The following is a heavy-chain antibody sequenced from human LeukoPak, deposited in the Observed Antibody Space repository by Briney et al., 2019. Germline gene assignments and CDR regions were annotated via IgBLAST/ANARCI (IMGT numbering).Heavy chain of an antibody. V-gene: IGHV4-59*11. CDR3: ARGSRYWSGYYDY. D-gene: IGHD3-3*01. CDR2: IYYSGST. J-gene: IGHJ4*02. Sequence: SETLSLTCTVSGGSISSHYRSWIRQPPGKGLEWIGYIYYSGSTNYNPSLKSRVTISVDTSKNQFSLKLSSVTAADTAVYYCARGSRYWSGYYDYWGQGTLVTVSS. CDR1: GGSISSHY.